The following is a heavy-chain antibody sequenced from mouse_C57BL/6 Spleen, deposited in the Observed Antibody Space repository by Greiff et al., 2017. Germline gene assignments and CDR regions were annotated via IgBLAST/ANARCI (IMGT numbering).Heavy chain of an antibody. V-gene: IGHV1-42*01. CDR3: ARSGVYYFDY. CDR2: INPSTGGT. Sequence: EVHLVESGPELVKPGASVKISCKASGYSFTGYYMNWVKQSPEKSLEWIGEINPSTGGTTYNQKFKAKATLTVDKSSSTAYMQLKSLTSEDSAVYYCARSGVYYFDYWGQGTTLTVSS. J-gene: IGHJ2*01. CDR1: GYSFTGYY. D-gene: IGHD4-1*01.